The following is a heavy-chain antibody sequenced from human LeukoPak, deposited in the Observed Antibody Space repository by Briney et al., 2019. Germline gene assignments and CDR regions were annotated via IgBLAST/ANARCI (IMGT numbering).Heavy chain of an antibody. D-gene: IGHD1-26*01. CDR1: VYSLTSHY. CDR2: INPTGSST. V-gene: IGHV1-46*01. CDR3: ARDNSVGDVAWWFDP. Sequence: ASVKVSCKASVYSLTSHYMHCVRQAPGQGLEWLGLINPTGSSTLYEQKFQGRVTMTRDMSTTTDYMELSSLRSDDTAVYYCARDNSVGDVAWWFDPWGQGTLVTVSS. J-gene: IGHJ5*02.